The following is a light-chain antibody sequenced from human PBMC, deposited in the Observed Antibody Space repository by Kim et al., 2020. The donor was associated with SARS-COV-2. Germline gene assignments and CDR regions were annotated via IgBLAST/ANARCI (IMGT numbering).Light chain of an antibody. Sequence: LGKTVRITCQGDSLRSYYASWYQQKPGQAPVLVIYGKNNRPSGIPDRFSGSSSGNTASLTITGAQAEDEADYYCNSRDSSVNHLRVFGTGTKVTVL. CDR3: NSRDSSVNHLRV. CDR2: GKN. V-gene: IGLV3-19*01. J-gene: IGLJ1*01. CDR1: SLRSYY.